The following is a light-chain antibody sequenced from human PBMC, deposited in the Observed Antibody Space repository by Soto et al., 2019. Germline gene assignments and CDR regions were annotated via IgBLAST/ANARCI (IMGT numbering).Light chain of an antibody. Sequence: QSVLTQPPSVSGAPGQRVTISCTGSSSNGAGYDVHWYHQLPGTAPKLLIYGNSNRPSGVPDRFSGSKSGTSASLAITGLQAEDEADYYCQSYDSSLSGVVFGGGTKVTVL. J-gene: IGLJ2*01. V-gene: IGLV1-40*01. CDR3: QSYDSSLSGVV. CDR1: SSNGAGYD. CDR2: GNS.